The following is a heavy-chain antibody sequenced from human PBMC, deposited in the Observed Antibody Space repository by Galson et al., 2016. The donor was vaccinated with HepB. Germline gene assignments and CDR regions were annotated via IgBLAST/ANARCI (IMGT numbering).Heavy chain of an antibody. J-gene: IGHJ3*02. CDR1: GFMFRSYW. CDR3: ARDQGEAFDI. Sequence: SLRLSCAASGFMFRSYWMTWVRQAPGKGLQWVAHIKQDGSEQYYVDSVKGRFTISRDNAKKSVYLQMNSLRAEDTAVYYCARDQGEAFDIWSQGTMVSVSS. V-gene: IGHV3-7*01. D-gene: IGHD3-16*01. CDR2: IKQDGSEQ.